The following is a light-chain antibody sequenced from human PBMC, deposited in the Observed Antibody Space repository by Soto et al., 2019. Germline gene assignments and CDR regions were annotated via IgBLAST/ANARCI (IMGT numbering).Light chain of an antibody. CDR2: GAT. CDR3: QQYDHWPRT. CDR1: QSIRDS. Sequence: ETVMTQSPATLSVAPGERATLYCRASQSIRDSLSWYQQKPGQAPRLLIYGATTRATGIPARFSGSGSGTEFTLTISSLQSEDFALYYCQQYDHWPRTFGQGTKVEVK. V-gene: IGKV3-15*01. J-gene: IGKJ1*01.